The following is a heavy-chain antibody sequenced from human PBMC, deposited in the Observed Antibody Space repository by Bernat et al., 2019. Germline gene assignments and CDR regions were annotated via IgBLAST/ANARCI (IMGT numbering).Heavy chain of an antibody. D-gene: IGHD3/OR15-3a*01. CDR3: AGGTGNIAFDI. CDR1: GFTVSSNY. J-gene: IGHJ3*02. CDR2: IYSGGST. Sequence: EVQLVEIGGGLIQPGGSLRLSFSASGFTVSSNYMTWVRQPPGKGLEWASVIYSGGSTYYADSVQGRFTISRENSKNTLYLQMNSLRAEDTAVYYCAGGTGNIAFDIWGQGTMVTVSS. V-gene: IGHV3-53*02.